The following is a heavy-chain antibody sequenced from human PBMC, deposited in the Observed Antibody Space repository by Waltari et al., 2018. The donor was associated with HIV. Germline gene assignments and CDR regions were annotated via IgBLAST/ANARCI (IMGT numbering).Heavy chain of an antibody. D-gene: IGHD3-22*01. CDR3: TTLWYSYDSTDY. Sequence: EVQLVESGGGLVKPGGSLRLSCAASGITFRNAWMSWVRQAPGKGLKWVGRIKSGAEGGTTDYAAAVKGRFTISRDDSKHTLYLQMDSLKTEDTAVYYCTTLWYSYDSTDYWGQGTLVTVSS. CDR1: GITFRNAW. V-gene: IGHV3-15*01. J-gene: IGHJ4*02. CDR2: IKSGAEGGTT.